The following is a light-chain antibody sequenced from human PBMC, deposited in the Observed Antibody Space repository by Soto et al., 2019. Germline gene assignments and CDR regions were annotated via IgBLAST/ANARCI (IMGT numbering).Light chain of an antibody. V-gene: IGKV1-5*03. CDR2: KAS. CDR1: QSISSW. CDR3: QQYGA. Sequence: DIPMTQSPSTLSASVGDRVTITCRASQSISSWLAWYQQKPGKAPKLLIYKASSLESGVPSRFSGSGSGTEFTLTISSQQPDDFATYYCQQYGAFGQGTKVEIK. J-gene: IGKJ1*01.